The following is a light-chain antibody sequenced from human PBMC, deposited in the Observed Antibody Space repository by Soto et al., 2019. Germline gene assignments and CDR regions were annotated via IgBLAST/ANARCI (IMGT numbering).Light chain of an antibody. V-gene: IGLV1-47*01. J-gene: IGLJ1*01. CDR3: AAWDDSLRTV. CDR2: RNN. Sequence: QSVLSQPPSASATPGQRVTISCSGSSSNIGSNYVYWYQQLPGTAPKLLIYRNNQRPSGVPDRFSGSKSGTSASLAISGLRSEDEADYYCAAWDDSLRTVFGTGTKVTVL. CDR1: SSNIGSNY.